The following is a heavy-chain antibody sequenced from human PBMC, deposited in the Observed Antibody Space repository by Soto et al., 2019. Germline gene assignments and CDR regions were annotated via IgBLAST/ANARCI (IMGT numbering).Heavy chain of an antibody. V-gene: IGHV3-7*05. CDR3: VSWAGSSY. CDR2: MNQHGSEK. D-gene: IGHD3-10*01. CDR1: GFTFNTSW. J-gene: IGHJ4*02. Sequence: EVQLVESGGGLVQPGGSLRLSCAASGFTFNTSWMSWVRRAPGKGLERVAHMNQHGSEKYYVDSVKGRFTISGDDAKNSLYLQMNSLGAEDTAVYYCVSWAGSSYWGQGTLGTVSS.